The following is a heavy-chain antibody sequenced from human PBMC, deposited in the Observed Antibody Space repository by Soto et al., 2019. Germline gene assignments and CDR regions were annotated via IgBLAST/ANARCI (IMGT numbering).Heavy chain of an antibody. CDR1: GYSFTSYG. D-gene: IGHD2-15*01. CDR2: ISAYNGNA. CDR3: VRASPPAPPAYCSGGSYYYFDS. Sequence: ASVKVSCTASGYSFTSYGISWVRQAPGQGLEWMGWISAYNGNANYAQKLQGRVTMTTDTSTSTAYMELRSLRSDDTAVDYCVRASPPAPPAYCSGGSYYYFDSWGQGTLVTVSS. V-gene: IGHV1-18*01. J-gene: IGHJ4*02.